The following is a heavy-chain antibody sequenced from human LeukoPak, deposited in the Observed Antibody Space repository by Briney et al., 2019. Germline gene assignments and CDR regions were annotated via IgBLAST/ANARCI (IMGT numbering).Heavy chain of an antibody. D-gene: IGHD3-22*01. V-gene: IGHV4-34*01. J-gene: IGHJ4*02. CDR3: ARGTGDGYYRTYYFDD. CDR1: GGSFSGYY. Sequence: KTSETLSLTCAVYGGSFSGYYWRWIRQPPGKGREWIGEINHRGSTNYNTSLKSRVTISVDTSKNQFSLKLSSVTASDTAVYYCARGTGDGYYRTYYFDDWGQGTLVTVST. CDR2: INHRGST.